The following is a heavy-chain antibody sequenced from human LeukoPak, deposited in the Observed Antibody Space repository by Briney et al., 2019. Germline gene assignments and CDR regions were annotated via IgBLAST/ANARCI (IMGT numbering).Heavy chain of an antibody. Sequence: GGSLILSCAASGFTFSSYAMSWVRQAPGKGLEWISAIAGSGGNTYYADSVKARFTISTDNSKNTLFLQMNSLRAEDTAVYYCARAYGDEYYFDYWGQGTLVTVSS. CDR3: ARAYGDEYYFDY. CDR1: GFTFSSYA. V-gene: IGHV3-23*01. J-gene: IGHJ4*02. CDR2: IAGSGGNT. D-gene: IGHD4-17*01.